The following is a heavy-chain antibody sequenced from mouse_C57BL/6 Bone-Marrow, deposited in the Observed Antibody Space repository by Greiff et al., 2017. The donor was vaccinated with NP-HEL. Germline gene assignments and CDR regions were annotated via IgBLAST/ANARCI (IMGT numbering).Heavy chain of an antibody. CDR2: IDPSASYT. J-gene: IGHJ1*03. CDR1: GYTFTSYW. D-gene: IGHD2-1*01. V-gene: IGHV1-69*01. CDR3: ARFPYGNCGDWYFDV. Sequence: QVQLQQPGAELVMPGASVKLSCKASGYTFTSYWMHWVQQRPGQGLEWIGEIDPSASYTNYNQKFKGKSTLTVDKSSSTAYMQLSSLTSEDSAVYYCARFPYGNCGDWYFDVWGTGTTVTVSS.